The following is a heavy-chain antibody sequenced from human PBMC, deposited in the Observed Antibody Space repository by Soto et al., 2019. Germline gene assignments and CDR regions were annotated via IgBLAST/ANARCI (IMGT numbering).Heavy chain of an antibody. CDR2: IYSVAAT. D-gene: IGHD1-1*01. CDR1: GFTVSNYY. J-gene: IGHJ4*02. Sequence: EVQLVESGGGLVQPGGSLRLSCAASGFTVSNYYMRWVRQAPGKGLEWVSLIYSVAATYYADSVKGRFAISRNNSKNTLYLQMNSLRAEDTAVYYCARDGTYNWVGGQGILVTVSS. CDR3: ARDGTYNWV. V-gene: IGHV3-66*01.